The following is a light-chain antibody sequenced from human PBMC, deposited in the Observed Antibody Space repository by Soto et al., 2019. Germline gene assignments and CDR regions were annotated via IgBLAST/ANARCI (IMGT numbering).Light chain of an antibody. J-gene: IGKJ1*01. CDR1: QSVSSTY. CDR3: QQYAKAPLT. CDR2: GAS. Sequence: EIVLTQSPGTLSLSPGETATLSCRASQSVSSTYLAWYQQKPGQAPRLLIYGASNRATGFPDRFSGSGSGTDFTLTISRLEPEDFAVYYCQQYAKAPLTFGQGTKVDIK. V-gene: IGKV3-20*01.